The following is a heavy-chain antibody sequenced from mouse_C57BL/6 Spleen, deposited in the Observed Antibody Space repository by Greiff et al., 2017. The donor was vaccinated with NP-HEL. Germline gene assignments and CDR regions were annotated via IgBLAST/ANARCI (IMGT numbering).Heavy chain of an antibody. CDR2: IDPSDSYT. V-gene: IGHV1-69*01. CDR1: GYTFTSYW. J-gene: IGHJ2*01. CDR3: ARPHYGSSYKGFDY. Sequence: QVQLQQPGAELVKPGASVKVSCKASGYTFTSYWMHWVKQRPGQGLEWIGEIDPSDSYTNYNQKFKGKSTLTVDKSSSTAYMQLSSLTSEDSAVYYCARPHYGSSYKGFDYWGQGTTLTVSS. D-gene: IGHD1-1*01.